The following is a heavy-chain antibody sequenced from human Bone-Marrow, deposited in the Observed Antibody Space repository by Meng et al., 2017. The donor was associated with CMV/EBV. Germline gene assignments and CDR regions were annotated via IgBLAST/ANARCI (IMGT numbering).Heavy chain of an antibody. Sequence: GESLKISCAASGFTFSNYGIHWVRQAPGKGLEWVSRINSDGSSTSYADSVKGRFTISRDNAKNTLYLQMNSLRAEDTAVYYCASWGSTSSAYGMDVWGQGTTVTVSS. CDR2: INSDGSST. CDR3: ASWGSTSSAYGMDV. V-gene: IGHV3-74*01. J-gene: IGHJ6*02. D-gene: IGHD2-2*01. CDR1: GFTFSNYG.